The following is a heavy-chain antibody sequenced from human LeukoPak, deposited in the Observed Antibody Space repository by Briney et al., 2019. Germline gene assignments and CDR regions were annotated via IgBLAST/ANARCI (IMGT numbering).Heavy chain of an antibody. CDR3: AKESGGWYGGYFDY. J-gene: IGHJ4*02. CDR1: GVTFSSYG. CDR2: ISYDGSNK. V-gene: IGHV3-30*18. D-gene: IGHD6-19*01. Sequence: GRSLRLSCAASGVTFSSYGMHWVRQAPGKGLEWVAVISYDGSNKYYADSVKGRFTISRDNSKNTRYRQMSSLRAGDTTVEYCAKESGGWYGGYFDYRGQGSLVTVSS.